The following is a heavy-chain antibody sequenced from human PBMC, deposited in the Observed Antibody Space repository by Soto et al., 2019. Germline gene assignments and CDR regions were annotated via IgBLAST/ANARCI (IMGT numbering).Heavy chain of an antibody. CDR2: IYTPGST. Sequence: GGSLRLSCAASGFTVSRSYMSWVRQAPGKGLEWVSTIYTPGSTYYADSVKGRFTISRDNSKNTLYLQMNSLRAEDTAVYYCARGLVGSTTAFDNWGQGTLVTVYS. J-gene: IGHJ4*02. CDR1: GFTVSRSY. V-gene: IGHV3-53*01. CDR3: ARGLVGSTTAFDN. D-gene: IGHD3-22*01.